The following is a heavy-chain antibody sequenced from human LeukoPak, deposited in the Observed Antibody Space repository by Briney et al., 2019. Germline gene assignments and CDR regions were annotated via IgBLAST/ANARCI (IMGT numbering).Heavy chain of an antibody. V-gene: IGHV1-18*01. CDR1: GYTFTSYG. Sequence: ASVKVSCKASGYTFTSYGISWVRQAPGQGLEWMGWISAYNGNTNYAQKLQGRVTMTTDTSTSTAYMELRSLRSDDTAVYYCARDLGGSGWYGDAFDIWGQGTMVTVYS. D-gene: IGHD6-19*01. CDR2: ISAYNGNT. CDR3: ARDLGGSGWYGDAFDI. J-gene: IGHJ3*02.